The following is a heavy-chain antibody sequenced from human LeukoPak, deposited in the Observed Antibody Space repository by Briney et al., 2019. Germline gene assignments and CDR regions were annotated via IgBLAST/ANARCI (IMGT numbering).Heavy chain of an antibody. CDR3: AKGSRGSRPYYFDF. V-gene: IGHV3-23*01. J-gene: IGHJ4*02. D-gene: IGHD3-10*01. CDR2: ITDSGGDT. CDR1: GFSFNNYA. Sequence: PGGSLRLSCAASGFSFNNYAMSWVRQAPGKGLEWVSAITDSGGDTYHADSVKGRFTISRDNSRNTLYLQMNSLRVEDSAVYLGAKGSRGSRPYYFDFWGQGTLVTVSS.